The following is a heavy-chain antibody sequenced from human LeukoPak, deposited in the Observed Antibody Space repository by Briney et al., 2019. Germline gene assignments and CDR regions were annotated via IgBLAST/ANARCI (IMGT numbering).Heavy chain of an antibody. V-gene: IGHV4-30-2*01. CDR3: AAVPAAILFYAFDI. CDR2: IYHSGST. D-gene: IGHD2-2*02. CDR1: GSSISSGGYY. Sequence: SETLSLTCTVSGSSISSGGYYWSWIRQPPGKGLEWIGYIYHSGSTYYNPSLKSRVTISVDRSKNQFSLKLSSVTAADTAVYYCAAVPAAILFYAFDIWGQGTTVTVSS. J-gene: IGHJ3*02.